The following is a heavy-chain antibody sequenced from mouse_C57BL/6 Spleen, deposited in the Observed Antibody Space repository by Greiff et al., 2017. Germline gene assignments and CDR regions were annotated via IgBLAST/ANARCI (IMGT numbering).Heavy chain of an antibody. CDR2: INPNSGST. CDR3: ARNGYCSTFDY. Sequence: QVQLQQPGAELVKPGASVKLSCKASGYNFTSYWMHWVKQRPGQGLEWIGMINPNSGSTKYNEKFKSKATLTVDKSSSTPYMQLSSLTSADSAVYCCARNGYCSTFDYWGQGTTLTFSS. D-gene: IGHD1-1*01. V-gene: IGHV1-64*01. CDR1: GYNFTSYW. J-gene: IGHJ2*01.